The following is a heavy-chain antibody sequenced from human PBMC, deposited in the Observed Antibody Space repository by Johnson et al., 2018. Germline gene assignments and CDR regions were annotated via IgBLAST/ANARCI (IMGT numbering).Heavy chain of an antibody. CDR3: AKDQWLLSQHDAFDI. J-gene: IGHJ3*02. V-gene: IGHV3-30-3*01. D-gene: IGHD3-3*01. Sequence: QVQLVESGGGVVQPGRSLRLSCAASRFSFSSYTMHWVRQAPGKGREWMAVISYDGGKEYFEDSVKGRFTISRDNSQKPVYLQLNNLRADDTAVYYCAKDQWLLSQHDAFDIWGQGTMVTVSS. CDR1: RFSFSSYT. CDR2: ISYDGGKE.